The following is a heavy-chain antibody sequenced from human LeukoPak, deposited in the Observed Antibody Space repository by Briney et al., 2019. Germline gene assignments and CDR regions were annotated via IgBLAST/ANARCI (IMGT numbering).Heavy chain of an antibody. CDR1: GYTFTSYD. J-gene: IGHJ4*02. D-gene: IGHD2-2*01. V-gene: IGHV1-8*01. CDR3: ARGVVPAAMFDY. CDR2: MNPNSGNT. Sequence: ASVKVSCKASGYTFTSYDINWVRQATGQGLEWMGWMNPNSGNTGYAQKFQGRVTMTRNTSISTAYTELSSLRSEDTAVYYCARGVVPAAMFDYWGQGTLVTVSS.